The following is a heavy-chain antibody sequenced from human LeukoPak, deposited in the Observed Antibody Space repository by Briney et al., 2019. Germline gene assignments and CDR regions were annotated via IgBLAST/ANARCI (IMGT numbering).Heavy chain of an antibody. D-gene: IGHD3-9*01. J-gene: IGHJ4*02. Sequence: GASVKVSCKASGYTFTSYAMNWVRQAPGQGLEWMGWINTNTGNPTYAQGFTGRFVFSLDTSVSTAYLQISSLKAEDTAVYYCARKLYDVLTGYYHIDYWGQGTLVTVSS. CDR3: ARKLYDVLTGYYHIDY. CDR2: INTNTGNP. CDR1: GYTFTSYA. V-gene: IGHV7-4-1*02.